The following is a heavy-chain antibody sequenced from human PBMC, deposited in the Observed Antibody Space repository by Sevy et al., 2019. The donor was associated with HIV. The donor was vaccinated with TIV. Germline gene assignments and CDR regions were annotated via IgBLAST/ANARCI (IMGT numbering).Heavy chain of an antibody. CDR2: IDWDGGST. D-gene: IGHD3-10*01. CDR3: AKGSGGSGSYYDS. J-gene: IGHJ4*02. CDR1: GFTFDDYA. Sequence: GGSLRLSCAASGFTFDDYAMHWVRQAPGKGLEWVSRIDWDGGSTYYADSVKGRFTISRDNSKNSLYLQMNSLRAEDTAFYYCAKGSGGSGSYYDSWDQGTLVTVSS. V-gene: IGHV3-43D*04.